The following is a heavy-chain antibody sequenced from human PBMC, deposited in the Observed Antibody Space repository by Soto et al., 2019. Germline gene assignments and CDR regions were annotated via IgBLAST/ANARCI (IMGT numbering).Heavy chain of an antibody. J-gene: IGHJ3*02. D-gene: IGHD4-17*01. V-gene: IGHV1-69*02. CDR2: IIPILGIA. CDR3: ARAATTNDAFDI. CDR1: GGTFSSYT. Sequence: QVQLVQSGAEVKKPGSSVKVSCKASGGTFSSYTISWVRQAPGQGLEWMGRIIPILGIANYAQKFQGRVTINADKSTSTAYMELSSLRSEDTAVYYCARAATTNDAFDIWGQGTMVTVSS.